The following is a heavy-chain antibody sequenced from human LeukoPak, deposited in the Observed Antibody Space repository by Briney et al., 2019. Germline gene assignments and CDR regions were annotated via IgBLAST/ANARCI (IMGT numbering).Heavy chain of an antibody. V-gene: IGHV3-23*01. CDR2: ISGSGGST. CDR1: AFSFSSCA. J-gene: IGHJ3*02. D-gene: IGHD5-12*01. CDR3: AREKGPYSGYDVGNDAFDI. Sequence: GGSLRLSCAVSAFSFSSCAMSWVRQAPGKGLEWVSVISGSGGSTDYADSVKGRFTISRDNAKNSLYLQMNSLRAEDTAVYYCAREKGPYSGYDVGNDAFDIWGQGTMVTVSS.